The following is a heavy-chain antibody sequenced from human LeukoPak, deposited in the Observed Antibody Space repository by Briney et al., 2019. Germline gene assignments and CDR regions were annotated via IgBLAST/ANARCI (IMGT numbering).Heavy chain of an antibody. CDR3: ARGTQYSSPVD. V-gene: IGHV4-59*01. CDR1: GGSISSYY. D-gene: IGHD6-19*01. Sequence: SETLSLTCTVSGGSISSYYWSWIRQPPGKGLEWIGYIYYSGSTNYNPSLKSRVTISIDTSKNQFYLKMSSVIAADTAVYYCARGTQYSSPVDWGQGTLVTVSS. CDR2: IYYSGST. J-gene: IGHJ4*02.